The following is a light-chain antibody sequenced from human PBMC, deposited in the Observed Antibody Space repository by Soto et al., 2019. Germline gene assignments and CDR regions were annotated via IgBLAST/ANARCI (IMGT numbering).Light chain of an antibody. V-gene: IGKV3-15*01. Sequence: EIVMTQSPATLSVSPGERATLSCRASQSVSSNLAWCQHKPVQAPRHLIYGASPRATGMPASFSGSRYGTEFTLTRTSLQSEDFVRDYFQQYNNWPFTFGPGSKVDIK. CDR3: QQYNNWPFT. CDR2: GAS. J-gene: IGKJ3*01. CDR1: QSVSSN.